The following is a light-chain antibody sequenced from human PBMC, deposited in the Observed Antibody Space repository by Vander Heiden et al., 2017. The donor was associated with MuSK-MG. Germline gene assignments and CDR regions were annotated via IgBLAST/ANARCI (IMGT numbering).Light chain of an antibody. CDR1: QSISSY. Sequence: DIQMTQSPSSLSASVGDRVTITCRASQSISSYLDWYQQKPGKAPKLLIYAASSLQSGVPSRFSGSGSGTDFTLTISSLQPEDFATYYCQQYNSTLRTFGQGTKVEIK. CDR3: QQYNSTLRT. V-gene: IGKV1-39*01. CDR2: AAS. J-gene: IGKJ1*01.